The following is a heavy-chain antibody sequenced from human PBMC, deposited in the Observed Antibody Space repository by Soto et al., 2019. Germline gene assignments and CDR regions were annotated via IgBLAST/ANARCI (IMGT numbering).Heavy chain of an antibody. J-gene: IGHJ5*02. Sequence: PSETLSLTCAVYGGSFSGYYWSWIRQPPGKGLEWIGEINHSGSTNYNPSLKSRVTISVDTSKNQFSLKLSSVTAADTAVYYCARGVCTNGVCYGYNGNWFDPWGQGTLVTVS. CDR2: INHSGST. CDR3: ARGVCTNGVCYGYNGNWFDP. CDR1: GGSFSGYY. V-gene: IGHV4-34*01. D-gene: IGHD2-8*01.